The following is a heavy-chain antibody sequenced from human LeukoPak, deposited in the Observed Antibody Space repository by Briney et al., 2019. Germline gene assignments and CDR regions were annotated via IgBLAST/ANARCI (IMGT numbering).Heavy chain of an antibody. Sequence: GSLRLSCAASGFTFSSYEMNWVRQAPGKGLEWVSYISSSGSTIYYADSVKGRFTISRDNAKNSLYLQMNSLRAEDTAVYYCARGNKEWLVLSYFDYWGQGTLVTVSS. D-gene: IGHD6-19*01. J-gene: IGHJ4*02. V-gene: IGHV3-48*03. CDR3: ARGNKEWLVLSYFDY. CDR2: ISSSGSTI. CDR1: GFTFSSYE.